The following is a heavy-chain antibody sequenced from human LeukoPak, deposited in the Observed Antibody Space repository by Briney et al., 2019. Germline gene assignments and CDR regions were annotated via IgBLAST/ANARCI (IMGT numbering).Heavy chain of an antibody. D-gene: IGHD6-19*01. J-gene: IGHJ4*02. CDR2: ISAYNGNT. CDR1: GYTFTGYY. Sequence: ASVKVSCKASGYTFTGYYMHWVRQAPGQGLEWMGWISAYNGNTNYAQKLQGRVTMSTDTSTSTAYMELRSLRSDDTAVYYCARDSAVAGVGRGNYWGQGTLVTVSS. CDR3: ARDSAVAGVGRGNY. V-gene: IGHV1-18*04.